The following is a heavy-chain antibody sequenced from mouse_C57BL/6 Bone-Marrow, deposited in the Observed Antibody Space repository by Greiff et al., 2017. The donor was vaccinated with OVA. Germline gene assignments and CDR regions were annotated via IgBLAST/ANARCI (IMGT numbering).Heavy chain of an antibody. CDR1: GFTFSDYG. J-gene: IGHJ3*01. CDR3: ANSSGYWFAY. V-gene: IGHV5-17*01. D-gene: IGHD3-2*02. Sequence: EVNVVESGGGLVKPGGSLKLSCAASGFTFSDYGMHWVRQAPEKGLEWVAYISSGSSTIYYADTVKGRFTISRDNAKNTLFLQMTSLRSEDTAMYYCANSSGYWFAYWGQGILVTVSA. CDR2: ISSGSSTI.